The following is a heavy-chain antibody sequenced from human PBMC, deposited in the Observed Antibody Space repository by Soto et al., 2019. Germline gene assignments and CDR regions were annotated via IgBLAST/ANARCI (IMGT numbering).Heavy chain of an antibody. D-gene: IGHD1-26*01. CDR2: IIPIFGTA. CDR1: GGTFSSNA. Sequence: ASVKVSCKASGGTFSSNAISWVRQAPGQGLEWMGGIIPIFGTANYAQKFQGRVTITADKSTSTAYMELSSLRSEDTAVYYCAGTRINMGNRYYYYYGMDVWGQGTTVTVSS. CDR3: AGTRINMGNRYYYYYGMDV. V-gene: IGHV1-69*06. J-gene: IGHJ6*02.